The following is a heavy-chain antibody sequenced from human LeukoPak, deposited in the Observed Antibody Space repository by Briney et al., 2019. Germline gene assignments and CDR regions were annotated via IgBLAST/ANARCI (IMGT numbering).Heavy chain of an antibody. D-gene: IGHD3-3*01. CDR3: ARSFGVLRFLEWLFPGWFDP. J-gene: IGHJ5*02. CDR2: IYYSGST. Sequence: PSETLSLTCTVSGGSISSYYWSWIRQPPGKGLEWIGYIYYSGSTNYNPSLKSRVTISVDTSKNQFSLKLSSVTAADTAVYYCARSFGVLRFLEWLFPGWFDPWDQGTLVTVSS. V-gene: IGHV4-59*01. CDR1: GGSISSYY.